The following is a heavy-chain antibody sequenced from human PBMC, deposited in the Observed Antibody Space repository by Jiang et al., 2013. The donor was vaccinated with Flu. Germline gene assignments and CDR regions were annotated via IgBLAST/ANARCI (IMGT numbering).Heavy chain of an antibody. V-gene: IGHV1-69*13. J-gene: IGHJ3*02. CDR3: ARSPYYYDSSGYINPNAFDI. CDR1: GFTFTSSA. D-gene: IGHD3-22*01. Sequence: SGAEVKKPGTSVKVSCKASGFTFTSSAVQWVRQARGQGLEWMGGIIPIFGTANYAQKFQGRVTITADESTSTAYMELSSLRSEDTAVYYCARSPYYYDSSGYINPNAFDIWGQGTMVTVSS. CDR2: IIPIFGTA.